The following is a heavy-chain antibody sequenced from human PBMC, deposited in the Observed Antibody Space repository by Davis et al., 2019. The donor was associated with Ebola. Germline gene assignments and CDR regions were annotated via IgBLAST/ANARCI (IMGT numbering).Heavy chain of an antibody. CDR2: ISSNGGST. V-gene: IGHV3-64*01. CDR3: ARDRWVANIHEGPFDG. CDR1: GFTFSSYA. J-gene: IGHJ4*02. D-gene: IGHD4/OR15-4a*01. Sequence: GESLKISCAASGFTFSSYAMHWVRQAPGKGLEYVSAISSNGGSTYYANSVKGRFTISRDNSKNTLYLQMGSLRAEDTAVYYCARDRWVANIHEGPFDGWGQGTLVTVSS.